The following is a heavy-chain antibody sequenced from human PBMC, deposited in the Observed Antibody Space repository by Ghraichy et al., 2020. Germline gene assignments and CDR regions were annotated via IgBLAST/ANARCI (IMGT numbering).Heavy chain of an antibody. CDR1: GFTFSSYA. V-gene: IGHV3-23*01. CDR3: AKDPPNWNYARDAFDI. CDR2: ISGSGGST. D-gene: IGHD1-7*01. Sequence: GGTLRLSCAASGFTFSSYAMSWVRQAPGKGLEWVSAISGSGGSTYYADSVKGRFTISRDNSKNTLYLQMNSLRAEDTAVYYCAKDPPNWNYARDAFDIWGQGTMVTVSS. J-gene: IGHJ3*02.